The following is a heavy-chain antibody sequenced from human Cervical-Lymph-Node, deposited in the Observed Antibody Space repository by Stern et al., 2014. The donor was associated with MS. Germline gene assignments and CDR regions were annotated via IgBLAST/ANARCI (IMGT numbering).Heavy chain of an antibody. CDR1: GGNFSTSA. D-gene: IGHD1-14*01. CDR3: TVTSAASELDL. V-gene: IGHV1-69*01. CDR2: IIPFSGAA. Sequence: VQLVESGDEMKKPGSSVRVSCKTSGGNFSTSAVSWVRQAPGQGLEWVGGIIPFSGAADYTQTFKGRVTINADESTSTAYMELRSLTYADTAMYFCTVTSAASELDLWGQGTQVIVSS. J-gene: IGHJ5*02.